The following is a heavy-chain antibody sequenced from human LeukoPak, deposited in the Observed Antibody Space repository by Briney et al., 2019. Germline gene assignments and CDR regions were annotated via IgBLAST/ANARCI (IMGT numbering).Heavy chain of an antibody. Sequence: QPGGSLRLSCAASGFTFSSYWMSWVRQAPGKGLEWVANIKQDGSEKYYVDSVKGRFTISRDNAKNSLYLQMNSLRAEDTAVYYCAREMYSSSFGRYMDVWGKGTTVTVSS. CDR1: GFTFSSYW. CDR3: AREMYSSSFGRYMDV. D-gene: IGHD6-6*01. J-gene: IGHJ6*03. CDR2: IKQDGSEK. V-gene: IGHV3-7*01.